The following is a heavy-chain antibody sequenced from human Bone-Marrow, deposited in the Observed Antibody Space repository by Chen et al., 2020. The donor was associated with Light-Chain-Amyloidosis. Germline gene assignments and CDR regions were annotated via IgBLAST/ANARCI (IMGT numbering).Heavy chain of an antibody. V-gene: IGHV4-34*01. CDR2: INHSGST. Sequence: QVQLQQWGAGLLKPSETLSLTCAVYGGSFSGYYWSWIRQPPGKGLDWIGEINHSGSTNYNPSLKSRVTISVGTSSNQFSLVLSSVTAADTAVYYCARAQPYGDVGGGWFDPWGQGTLVTVSS. CDR1: GGSFSGYY. D-gene: IGHD4-17*01. CDR3: ARAQPYGDVGGGWFDP. J-gene: IGHJ5*02.